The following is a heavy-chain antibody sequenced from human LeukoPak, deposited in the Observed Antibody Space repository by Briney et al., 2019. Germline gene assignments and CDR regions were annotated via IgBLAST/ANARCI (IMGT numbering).Heavy chain of an antibody. D-gene: IGHD2-2*01. CDR1: GFTFSTYA. J-gene: IGHJ4*02. CDR2: ISGSGGST. Sequence: PGGSLRLSCAASGFTFSTYAMSWVRQAPGKGLEWVSAISGSGGSTYYADSVKGRFTISRDNSKNTLYLQMNSLRAEDTAVYYCAKSGATFVVVPAVNDYWGQGTLVTVSS. CDR3: AKSGATFVVVPAVNDY. V-gene: IGHV3-23*01.